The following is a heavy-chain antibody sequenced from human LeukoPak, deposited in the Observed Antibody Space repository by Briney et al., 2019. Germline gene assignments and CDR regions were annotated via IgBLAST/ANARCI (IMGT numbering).Heavy chain of an antibody. CDR3: ARDTVVVPAAHHDAFDI. J-gene: IGHJ3*02. V-gene: IGHV1-18*01. CDR2: ISAYNGNT. D-gene: IGHD2-2*01. Sequence: ASVKVSCKASGYTFTSYGISWVRQAPGQGLEWMGWISAYNGNTNYAQKLQGRVTMTTDTSTGTAYMELRSLRSDDTAVYYCARDTVVVPAAHHDAFDIWGQGTMVTVSS. CDR1: GYTFTSYG.